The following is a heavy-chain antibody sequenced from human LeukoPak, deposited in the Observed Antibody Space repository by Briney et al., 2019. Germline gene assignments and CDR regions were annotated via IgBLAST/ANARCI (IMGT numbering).Heavy chain of an antibody. Sequence: SEXLSLTXXVSGGSISSYYWSWIRQPPGKGLEWIGFIYYSGSTNYNPSLKSRVTISVDTSKNQFSLKLTSVTAADTAVYYCARDHSNYEYYYYGIDVWGQGTTVTVSS. V-gene: IGHV4-59*01. CDR1: GGSISSYY. J-gene: IGHJ6*02. D-gene: IGHD4-11*01. CDR3: ARDHSNYEYYYYGIDV. CDR2: IYYSGST.